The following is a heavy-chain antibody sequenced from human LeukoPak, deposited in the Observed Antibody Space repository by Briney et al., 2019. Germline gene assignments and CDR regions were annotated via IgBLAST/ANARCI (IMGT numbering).Heavy chain of an antibody. CDR1: GYTFIGYY. Sequence: GASVKVSCKASGYTFIGYYMHWVRQAPGQGLEWMGWINPNSGGTNYGQKFQGRVTMTRDTSISTAYMELSRLRSDDTAVYNCARDVPNDFWSNYYFYYFDYWGQGTLVTVSS. J-gene: IGHJ4*02. V-gene: IGHV1-2*02. CDR3: ARDVPNDFWSNYYFYYFDY. D-gene: IGHD3-3*01. CDR2: INPNSGGT.